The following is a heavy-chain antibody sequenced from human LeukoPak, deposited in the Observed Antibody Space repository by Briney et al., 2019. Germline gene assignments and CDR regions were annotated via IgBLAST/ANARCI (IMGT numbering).Heavy chain of an antibody. CDR3: ARTYCSSTSCPINYYYMDV. Sequence: WASVKVSCKASGYTFTSYYMHWVRQAPGQGLEWMGIINPSGGSTSYAQKFQGRVTMTRDTSTSTVYMELSSLRSEDTAVYYCARTYCSSTSCPINYYYMDVWGKGTTVTVSS. J-gene: IGHJ6*03. CDR1: GYTFTSYY. D-gene: IGHD2-2*01. CDR2: INPSGGST. V-gene: IGHV1-46*01.